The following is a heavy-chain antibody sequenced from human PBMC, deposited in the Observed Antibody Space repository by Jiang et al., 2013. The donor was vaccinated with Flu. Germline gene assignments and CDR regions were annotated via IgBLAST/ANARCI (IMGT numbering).Heavy chain of an antibody. V-gene: IGHV3-49*02. D-gene: IGHD4-23*01. Sequence: IRSKAYGGTTEYAASVKGRFTISRDDSKSIAYLQMNSLKTEDTAVYYCTRVTVAISNNWFDPWGQGTLVTVSS. J-gene: IGHJ5*02. CDR3: TRVTVAISNNWFDP. CDR2: IRSKAYGGTT.